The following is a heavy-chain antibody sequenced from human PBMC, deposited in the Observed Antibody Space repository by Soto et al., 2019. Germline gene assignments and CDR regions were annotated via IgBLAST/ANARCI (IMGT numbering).Heavy chain of an antibody. V-gene: IGHV5-51*01. D-gene: IGHD2-8*01. Sequence: PVESLKISCQSFGYTFTAYWIAWVRQMPGKGLEWMGIIFPADSEIRYSPSFRGHVTISADKSISTAYLQWSSLEASDTAMYYCARPLYPGYCTDGACYSYDYWGQGTPVTVSS. J-gene: IGHJ4*02. CDR3: ARPLYPGYCTDGACYSYDY. CDR1: GYTFTAYW. CDR2: IFPADSEI.